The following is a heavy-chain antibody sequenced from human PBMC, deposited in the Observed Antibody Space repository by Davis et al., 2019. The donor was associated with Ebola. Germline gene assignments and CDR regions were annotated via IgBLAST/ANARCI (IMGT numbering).Heavy chain of an antibody. Sequence: SETLSLTCTVSGGSISSYYWSWLRQPPGKGLEWIGYIYYSGSTNYNPSLKSRVTISVDTSKNQFSLKLSSVTAADTAVYYCARHSGSYLTYYFDYWGQGTLVTVSS. CDR3: ARHSGSYLTYYFDY. CDR2: IYYSGST. D-gene: IGHD1-26*01. J-gene: IGHJ4*02. CDR1: GGSISSYY. V-gene: IGHV4-59*08.